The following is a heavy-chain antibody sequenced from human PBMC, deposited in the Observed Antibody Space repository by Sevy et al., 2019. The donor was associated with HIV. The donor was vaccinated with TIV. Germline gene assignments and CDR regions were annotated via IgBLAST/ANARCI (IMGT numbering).Heavy chain of an antibody. CDR1: GFTFSSYW. CDR3: ARDQGYGDYLFDY. CDR2: IKKDGSEK. D-gene: IGHD4-17*01. J-gene: IGHJ4*02. V-gene: IGHV3-7*01. Sequence: GESLKISCAASGFTFSSYWMSWVRQAPGKGLEWVANIKKDGSEKYYVDSVKGRFTISRDNAKNSLYLQMNSLRAEDTAVYYCARDQGYGDYLFDYWGQGTLVTVSS.